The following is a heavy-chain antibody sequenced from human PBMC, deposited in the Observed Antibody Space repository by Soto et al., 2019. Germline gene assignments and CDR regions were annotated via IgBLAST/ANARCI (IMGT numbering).Heavy chain of an antibody. CDR2: IGGRGVST. J-gene: IGHJ4*02. Sequence: EVQLLESGGGLVQPGGSLRLSCAASGFTFSSYAVSWVRQAPGKGLEWVSAIGGRGVSTYYADSVKGRFTISRDNSKNTLYLQMNSLRVEDTAVYYCAKRGDDFWSGYYYDFDCWGLGTLVTVSS. CDR1: GFTFSSYA. D-gene: IGHD3-3*01. V-gene: IGHV3-23*01. CDR3: AKRGDDFWSGYYYDFDC.